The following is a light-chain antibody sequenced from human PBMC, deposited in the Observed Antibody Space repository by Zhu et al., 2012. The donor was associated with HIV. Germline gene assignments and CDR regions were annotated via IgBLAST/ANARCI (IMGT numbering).Light chain of an antibody. CDR1: QSASIF. CDR3: QQYGSSPLT. V-gene: IGKV3-11*01. CDR2: DAT. Sequence: IVLTQSPATLSLSPGERATLSCRASQSASIFVAWYQQRPGQAPRLLIYDATKRATGIPARFSGSGSGTDFTLTISSLEPEDFAVYYCQQYGSSPLTFGGGTK. J-gene: IGKJ4*01.